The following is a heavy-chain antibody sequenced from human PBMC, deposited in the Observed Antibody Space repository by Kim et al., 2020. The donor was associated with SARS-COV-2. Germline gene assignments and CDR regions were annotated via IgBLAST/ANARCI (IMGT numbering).Heavy chain of an antibody. V-gene: IGHV1-3*01. CDR2: INPDTGNT. CDR3: ARIVTMVRGLWFDP. J-gene: IGHJ5*02. CDR1: GYTFTDYV. D-gene: IGHD3-10*01. Sequence: ASVKVSCKASGYTFTDYVIHWVRQAPGQRLEWMGLINPDTGNTKYSQKFQGRVTITRDTSATTASMELSSLTFEDTAIYYCARIVTMVRGLWFDPWGQGTLVTVSA.